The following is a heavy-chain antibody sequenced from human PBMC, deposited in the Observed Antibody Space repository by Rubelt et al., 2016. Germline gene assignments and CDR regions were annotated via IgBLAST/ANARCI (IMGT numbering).Heavy chain of an antibody. CDR2: INHSGST. J-gene: IGHJ5*02. V-gene: IGHV4-34*01. Sequence: QVQLQQWGAGLLKPSETLSLTCAVYGGSFSGYYWSWIRQPPGKGLEWIGEINHSGSTNYNPSLKVRVTIAVETSKNQFSRRLSSGTAADTAVYYCASTTVTTKLSNWFDPWGQGTLVTVSS. D-gene: IGHD4-17*01. CDR3: ASTTVTTKLSNWFDP. CDR1: GGSFSGYY.